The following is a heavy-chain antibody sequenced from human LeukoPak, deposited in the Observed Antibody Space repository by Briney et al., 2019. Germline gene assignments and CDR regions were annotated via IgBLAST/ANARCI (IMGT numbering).Heavy chain of an antibody. J-gene: IGHJ4*02. D-gene: IGHD4-17*01. V-gene: IGHV1-2*04. Sequence: ASVKVSCRASGYTFTGYYMHWVRQAPGQGLEWMGWINPNSGGTNYAQKFQGWVTMTRDTSISTAYMELSRLRSDDTAVYYCARFDYGDYERGGFDYWGQGTLVTVSS. CDR1: GYTFTGYY. CDR3: ARFDYGDYERGGFDY. CDR2: INPNSGGT.